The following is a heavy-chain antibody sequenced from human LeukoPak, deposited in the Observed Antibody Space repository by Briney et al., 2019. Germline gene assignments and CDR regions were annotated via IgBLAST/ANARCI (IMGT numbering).Heavy chain of an antibody. D-gene: IGHD3-10*01. J-gene: IGHJ5*02. CDR2: ISSSGSSI. Sequence: GGSLRLSCAASGLTLSDYYMSWIRQAPGKGLEWVSYISSSGSSIYYADSVKGRFTTSRDNAKNSLFLQMNSLRAEDTAVYYCASGSWFNWSDPWGQGTLVTVSS. CDR1: GLTLSDYY. V-gene: IGHV3-11*01. CDR3: ASGSWFNWSDP.